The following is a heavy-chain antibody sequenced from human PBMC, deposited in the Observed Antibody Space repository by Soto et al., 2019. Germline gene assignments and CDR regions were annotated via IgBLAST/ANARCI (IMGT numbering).Heavy chain of an antibody. V-gene: IGHV1-46*01. J-gene: IGHJ6*02. D-gene: IGHD3-22*01. Sequence: ASATFSFTASGSTFTSSYMHLVRQTPGQGLEWMGIINPSGGSTSYAQKFQGRVTMTRDTSTSTVYMELSSLRSEDTAVYYCARDRYYEGYYGMDVWGQATTVNVS. CDR3: ARDRYYEGYYGMDV. CDR1: GSTFTSSY. CDR2: INPSGGST.